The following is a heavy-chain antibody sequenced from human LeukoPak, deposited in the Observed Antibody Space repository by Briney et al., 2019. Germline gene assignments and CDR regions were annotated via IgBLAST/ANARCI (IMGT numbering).Heavy chain of an antibody. J-gene: IGHJ4*02. CDR1: GFTFSDYY. V-gene: IGHV3-11*01. CDR3: AKDLTLLDYYDSSGPFDY. D-gene: IGHD3-22*01. CDR2: ISSSGSTI. Sequence: GGSLRLSCAASGFTFSDYYMSWIRQAPGKGLEWVSYISSSGSTIYYADSVKGRFTISRDNAKNSLYLQMNSLRAEDTAVYYCAKDLTLLDYYDSSGPFDYWGQGTLVTVSP.